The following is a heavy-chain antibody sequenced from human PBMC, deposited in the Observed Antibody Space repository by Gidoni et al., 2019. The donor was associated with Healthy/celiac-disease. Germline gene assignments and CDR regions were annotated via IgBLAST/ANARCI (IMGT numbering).Heavy chain of an antibody. D-gene: IGHD1-26*01. CDR2: INAGNGNT. CDR1: GYTFTIYA. CDR3: ATEGGSPGDYYYYGMDV. V-gene: IGHV1-3*01. J-gene: IGHJ6*02. Sequence: QVQLVQSGAEVKKPGASVKVSCKASGYTFTIYAMHWVRQAPGQRLEWMGWINAGNGNTKYSQKFQGRVTITRDTSASTAYMELSSLRSEDTAVYYCATEGGSPGDYYYYGMDVWGQGTTVTVSS.